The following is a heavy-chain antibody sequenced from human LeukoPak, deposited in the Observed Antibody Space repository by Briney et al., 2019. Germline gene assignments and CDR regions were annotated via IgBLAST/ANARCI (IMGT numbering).Heavy chain of an antibody. V-gene: IGHV4-30-2*01. D-gene: IGHD2-2*01. CDR3: ARAGGYQLTNLDY. Sequence: SQTLSLTCAVSGVSISSGGYSWSWIRQPPGKGLEWIGYIYHSGSTYYNPSLKSRVTISVDRSKNQFSLKLSSVTAADTAVYYCARAGGYQLTNLDYWGQGTLVTVSS. CDR2: IYHSGST. J-gene: IGHJ4*02. CDR1: GVSISSGGYS.